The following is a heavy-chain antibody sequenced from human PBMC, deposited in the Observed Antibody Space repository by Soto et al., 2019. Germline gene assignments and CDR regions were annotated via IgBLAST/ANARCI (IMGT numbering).Heavy chain of an antibody. V-gene: IGHV1-18*01. J-gene: IGHJ6*03. CDR1: GYTFTNYG. CDR3: ARGGVSMVRGIDYYYYCMDV. CDR2: INTNNGNT. D-gene: IGHD3-10*01. Sequence: GESLKISCMASGYTFTNYGVSWLRQAPGQGLEWMGWINTNNGNTNYAQTFQGRVTLTTDTSTSTAYMELRSLRSDDTAIYYCARGGVSMVRGIDYYYYCMDVWGKGTTVTVSS.